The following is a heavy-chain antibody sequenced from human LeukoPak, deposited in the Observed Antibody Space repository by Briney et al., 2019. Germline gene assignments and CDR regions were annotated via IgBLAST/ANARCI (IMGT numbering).Heavy chain of an antibody. V-gene: IGHV4-39*01. CDR1: GDSISSSPEY. Sequence: SDTLSHICSVSGDSISSSPEYWGWIRQPPGKGLEYIGRINYNRSTYYDPALKGRLNISVDTSKNQFSLKVTSMTAADSAVYYCSRLFVTGVDGRGWFYSLGQGTLVTLSS. CDR3: SRLFVTGVDGRGWFYS. D-gene: IGHD1-14*01. J-gene: IGHJ5*01. CDR2: INYNRST.